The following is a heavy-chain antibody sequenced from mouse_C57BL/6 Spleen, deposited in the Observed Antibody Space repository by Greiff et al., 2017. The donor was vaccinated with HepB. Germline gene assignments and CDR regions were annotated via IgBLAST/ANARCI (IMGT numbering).Heavy chain of an antibody. D-gene: IGHD1-2*01. CDR2: IDPSDSYT. CDR3: ARGADYGSPFDY. V-gene: IGHV1-69*01. J-gene: IGHJ2*01. CDR1: GYTFTSYW. Sequence: QVQLKQPGAELVMPGASVKLSCKASGYTFTSYWMHWVKQRPGQGLEWIGEIDPSDSYTNYNQKFKGKSTLTVDKSSSTAYMQLSSLTSEDSAVYYCARGADYGSPFDYWGQGTTLTVSS.